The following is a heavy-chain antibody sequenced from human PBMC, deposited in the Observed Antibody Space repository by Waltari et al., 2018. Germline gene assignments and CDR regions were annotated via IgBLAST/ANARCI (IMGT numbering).Heavy chain of an antibody. CDR3: ARGESTYYYDSSGYYPFDY. D-gene: IGHD3-22*01. CDR2: IYSGGSST. Sequence: EVQLLESGGGLVQPGGSLRLSCAASGFTFSSCAMSWVPQAPGKGLEWVSVIYSGGSSTYYADSVKGRFTISRDNSKNTLYLQMNSLRAEDTAVYYCARGESTYYYDSSGYYPFDYWGQGTLVTVSS. J-gene: IGHJ4*02. CDR1: GFTFSSCA. V-gene: IGHV3-23*03.